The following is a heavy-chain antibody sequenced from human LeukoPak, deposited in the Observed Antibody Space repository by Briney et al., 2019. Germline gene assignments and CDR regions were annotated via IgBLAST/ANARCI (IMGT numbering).Heavy chain of an antibody. CDR1: GGSISSSSYY. J-gene: IGHJ4*02. Sequence: PSETLSLTCTVSGGSISSSSYYWGWIRQPPGKGLEWIGSIYYSGSTYYNPSLKSRVTISVDTSKNQFSLKLSSVTAADTAVYYCARGRVYYYDSSGYWFDYWGQGTLVTVSS. V-gene: IGHV4-39*07. CDR3: ARGRVYYYDSSGYWFDY. CDR2: IYYSGST. D-gene: IGHD3-22*01.